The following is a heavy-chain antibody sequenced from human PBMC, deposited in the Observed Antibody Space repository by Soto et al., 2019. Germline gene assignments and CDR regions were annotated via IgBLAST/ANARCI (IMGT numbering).Heavy chain of an antibody. V-gene: IGHV3-21*01. D-gene: IGHD6-13*01. CDR2: ISSNSAYI. J-gene: IGHJ5*02. CDR1: GFTFRSFT. CDR3: TRDASRDSSARGWFDP. Sequence: GGSLRLSCAASGFTFRSFTMNWVRQAPGKGLEWVSTISSNSAYIYYTDALRGRFTISRDNAKNSLHLQMNSLRAEDTAVYYCTRDASRDSSARGWFDPWGPGTRVTVSS.